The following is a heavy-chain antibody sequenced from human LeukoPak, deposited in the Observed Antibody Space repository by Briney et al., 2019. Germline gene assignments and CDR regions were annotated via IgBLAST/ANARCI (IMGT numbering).Heavy chain of an antibody. CDR1: GFTFSSYS. Sequence: GGSLRLSCAASGFTFSSYSMNWVRQAPGKGLEWVSSISSSRSYIYYADSVKGRFTISRDNAKNSLYLQMNSLRAEDTAVYYCARAGGAPYCSGGSCYDQNWFDPWGQGTLVTVSS. J-gene: IGHJ5*02. V-gene: IGHV3-21*01. CDR2: ISSSRSYI. CDR3: ARAGGAPYCSGGSCYDQNWFDP. D-gene: IGHD2-15*01.